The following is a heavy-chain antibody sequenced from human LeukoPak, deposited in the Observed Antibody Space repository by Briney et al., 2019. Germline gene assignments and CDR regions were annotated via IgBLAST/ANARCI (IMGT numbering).Heavy chain of an antibody. Sequence: GGSLRLSCAASGFTFSSYAMSWVRQAPGKGLEWVSAISGSGGSTYYADSVKGRFTISRDNSKNTLYLQMNSLRAEDTAVYYCARDRGIVATKFALGYWGQGTLVTVSS. CDR2: ISGSGGST. CDR3: ARDRGIVATKFALGY. J-gene: IGHJ4*02. CDR1: GFTFSSYA. D-gene: IGHD5-12*01. V-gene: IGHV3-23*01.